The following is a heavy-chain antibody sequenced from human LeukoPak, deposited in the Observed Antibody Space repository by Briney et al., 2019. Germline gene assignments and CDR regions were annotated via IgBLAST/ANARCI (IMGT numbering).Heavy chain of an antibody. CDR3: ARVGSSTSCYGY. CDR2: ISGSGGST. J-gene: IGHJ4*02. V-gene: IGHV3-23*01. Sequence: GGSLRLSCAASGFTFSGYAMSWVRQAPGKGLEWVSAISGSGGSTYYADSVKGRFTISRDNAKNSLYLQMNSLRAEDTAVYYCARVGSSTSCYGYWGQGTLVTVSS. CDR1: GFTFSGYA. D-gene: IGHD2-2*01.